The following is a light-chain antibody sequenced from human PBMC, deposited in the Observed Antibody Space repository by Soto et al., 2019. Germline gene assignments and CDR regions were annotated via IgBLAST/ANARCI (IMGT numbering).Light chain of an antibody. V-gene: IGKV1-9*01. CDR2: AAS. Sequence: DIQLTQSPSFLSASVGDRVTITCRASQGISSYLAWYQQKPGKAPKLLIYAASTLQSGVPSRFSGSGSGTEFTVTISSLQPEDFATYYCQQLNSYRITFGQGTRLEIK. J-gene: IGKJ5*01. CDR1: QGISSY. CDR3: QQLNSYRIT.